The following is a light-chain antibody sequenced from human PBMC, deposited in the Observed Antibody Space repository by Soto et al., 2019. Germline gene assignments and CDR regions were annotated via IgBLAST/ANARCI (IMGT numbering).Light chain of an antibody. CDR1: QSVSSY. V-gene: IGKV3-11*01. J-gene: IGKJ2*01. Sequence: EMLLTQSPATLSLSPGERATLSCRASQSVSSYLAWYQQKPGQAPRLLIYDASNRATGIPARFSGSGSGTDFTLTISSLEPEDFAVYYCQQRSNWPPGYTFGQGTKVDIK. CDR3: QQRSNWPPGYT. CDR2: DAS.